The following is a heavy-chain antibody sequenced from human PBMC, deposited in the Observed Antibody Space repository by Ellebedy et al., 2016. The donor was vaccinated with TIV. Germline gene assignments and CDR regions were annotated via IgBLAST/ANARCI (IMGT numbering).Heavy chain of an antibody. Sequence: GRSLRLSCVASGFTFNSYWMTWVRQAPGKGLEWVANINQDGSDKYYVDSLRGRFTISRDNAKNSVYLQMNSLRGEDTAVYYCATDGSYGDYRSPTHAFVMWGQGTLVTVSS. J-gene: IGHJ3*02. D-gene: IGHD4-17*01. V-gene: IGHV3-7*01. CDR1: GFTFNSYW. CDR3: ATDGSYGDYRSPTHAFVM. CDR2: INQDGSDK.